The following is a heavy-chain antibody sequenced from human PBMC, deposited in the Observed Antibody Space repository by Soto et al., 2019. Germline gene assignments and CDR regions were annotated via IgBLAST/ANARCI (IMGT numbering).Heavy chain of an antibody. J-gene: IGHJ4*02. V-gene: IGHV4-59*01. CDR3: TRVGGYYGDYPNFDY. D-gene: IGHD4-17*01. CDR1: GDSMRTFY. CDR2: IYYSGST. Sequence: SETLSLTCTVYGDSMRTFYWSWIRQPPGKGLEWIGNIYYSGSTNYNPSHKSRVTMSVDMSRNQVSLKLSSVTAADTAVYYCTRVGGYYGDYPNFDYWGQGALVTVSS.